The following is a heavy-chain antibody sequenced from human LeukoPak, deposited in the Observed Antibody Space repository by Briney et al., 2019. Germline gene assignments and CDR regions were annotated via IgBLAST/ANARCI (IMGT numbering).Heavy chain of an antibody. CDR1: AGSISNYY. CDR2: IYASGSA. J-gene: IGHJ4*02. Sequence: SETLSLTCTVSAGSISNYYWSWIRQPAGKGLEWIGLIYASGSANYNPSLKSRVTISVDTSKNQFSLKLSSVTAADTAVYYCARADGDYVFYEIWGRGTLVTVSS. V-gene: IGHV4-4*07. D-gene: IGHD4-17*01. CDR3: ARADGDYVFYEI.